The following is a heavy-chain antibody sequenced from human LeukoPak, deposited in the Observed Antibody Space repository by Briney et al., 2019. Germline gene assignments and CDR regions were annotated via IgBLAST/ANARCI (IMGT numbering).Heavy chain of an antibody. CDR1: GVSISSGNW. J-gene: IGHJ4*02. D-gene: IGHD4-17*01. V-gene: IGHV4-4*02. CDR2: IYHSGNT. Sequence: PSETLSLTCDVSGVSISSGNWWSWVRQPPGKGLEWIGEIYHSGNTNYNPSLKSRVTISVDKSKNQFSLKLSSVTAADTAVYSCARRLTTPYGPFDYWGQGTLVTVSS. CDR3: ARRLTTPYGPFDY.